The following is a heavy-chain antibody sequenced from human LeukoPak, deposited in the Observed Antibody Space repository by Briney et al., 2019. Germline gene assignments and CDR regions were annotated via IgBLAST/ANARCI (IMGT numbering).Heavy chain of an antibody. V-gene: IGHV4-39*01. CDR3: ARHVRVVTTTPEWFDP. CDR1: GGSISSGGYY. J-gene: IGHJ5*02. Sequence: PSETLSLTCTVSGGSISSGGYYWSWIRQHPGKGLEWIGSIYYTGSTYYNPSLKSRVTISVDTSKNQFSLNLSSVTAADTALYYCARHVRVVTTTPEWFDPWGQGTLVTVSS. D-gene: IGHD2-15*01. CDR2: IYYTGST.